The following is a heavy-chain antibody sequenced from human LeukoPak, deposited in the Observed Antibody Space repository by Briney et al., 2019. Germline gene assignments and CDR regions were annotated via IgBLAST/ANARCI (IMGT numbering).Heavy chain of an antibody. CDR3: ARDGRSQWELPNAHFEYYFDY. CDR1: GGTFSSYA. CDR2: IIPIFGTA. J-gene: IGHJ4*02. V-gene: IGHV1-69*05. Sequence: ASVKVSCKASGGTFSSYAISWVRQAPGQGLEWMGGIIPIFGTANYAQKFQGRVTITTDESTSTAYMELSSLRSEDTAVYYCARDGRSQWELPNAHFEYYFDYWGQGTLVTVSS. D-gene: IGHD1-26*01.